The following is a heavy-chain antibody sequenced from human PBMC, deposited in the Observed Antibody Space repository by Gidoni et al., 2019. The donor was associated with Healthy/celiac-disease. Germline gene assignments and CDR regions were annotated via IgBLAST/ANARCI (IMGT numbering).Heavy chain of an antibody. CDR3: ARGGIDSSGYYYYYYGMDV. D-gene: IGHD3-22*01. V-gene: IGHV3-66*01. CDR2: IYSGGST. J-gene: IGHJ6*02. CDR1: GFTVSSNS. Sequence: EVQLVESGGGLVQPGGSLRLSWAAFGFTVSSNSMSWVRQAPGTGLEWVSVIYSGGSTYYADSVKGRFTISRDNSKNTLYLQMNSLRAEDTAVYYCARGGIDSSGYYYYYYGMDVWGQGTTVTVSS.